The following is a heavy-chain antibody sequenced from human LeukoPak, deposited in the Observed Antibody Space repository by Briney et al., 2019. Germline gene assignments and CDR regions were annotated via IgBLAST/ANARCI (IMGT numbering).Heavy chain of an antibody. CDR2: ISSSSSYI. Sequence: PGGSLRLSCAASGFTFSSYSMNWVRQAPGKGLEWVSSISSSSSYIYYADSVKGRFTISKDNAMDTLFLQMNSLRAGDTAVYYCAKDRVDGSGSQFDSWGQGSLVTVSS. V-gene: IGHV3-21*04. CDR1: GFTFSSYS. J-gene: IGHJ4*02. D-gene: IGHD3-10*01. CDR3: AKDRVDGSGSQFDS.